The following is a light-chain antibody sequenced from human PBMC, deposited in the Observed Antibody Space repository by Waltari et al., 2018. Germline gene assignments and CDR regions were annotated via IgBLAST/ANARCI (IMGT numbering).Light chain of an antibody. Sequence: QSVLTQPPSASATPGQRVTISCSGSYSNVGNDNVYWYQQLPGTAPRLLIYNNYVRPSGVSDRFSGSKSGTSAFLAISGLRSEDEADYYCAAWDGSLSGYVFGIGTKVTVL. CDR3: AAWDGSLSGYV. CDR2: NNY. V-gene: IGLV1-47*01. J-gene: IGLJ1*01. CDR1: YSNVGNDN.